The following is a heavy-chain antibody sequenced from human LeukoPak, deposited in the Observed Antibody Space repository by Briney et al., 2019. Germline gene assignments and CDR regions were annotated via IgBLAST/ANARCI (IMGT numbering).Heavy chain of an antibody. CDR2: ISGDGSMT. CDR3: AKGGPYYDGSGALDV. J-gene: IGHJ6*04. V-gene: IGHV3-43*02. CDR1: GFTFGDYA. D-gene: IGHD3-22*01. Sequence: GGSLRLSCAASGFTFGDYAMHWVRQVPGEGLEWVSLISGDGSMTYYADSVKGRFTISRVNSKNSLYLQLNSLTTEDTAFFYCAKGGPYYDGSGALDVWGTGTTVTVSS.